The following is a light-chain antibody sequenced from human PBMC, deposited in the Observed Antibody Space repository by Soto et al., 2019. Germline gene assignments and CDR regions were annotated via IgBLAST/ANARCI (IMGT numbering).Light chain of an antibody. CDR3: QSFDSSLSGAL. CDR2: GAT. V-gene: IGLV1-40*01. Sequence: QSVLTQPPSVSGAPGQRVTITCSGSSSNIGAGNDVHWYQQLPGAAPKLLIFGATRRPSGVPDGFSGSRSGNSAFLAITGLQVEDESVYYCQSFDSSLSGALFGGGTQLTVL. CDR1: SSNIGAGND. J-gene: IGLJ3*02.